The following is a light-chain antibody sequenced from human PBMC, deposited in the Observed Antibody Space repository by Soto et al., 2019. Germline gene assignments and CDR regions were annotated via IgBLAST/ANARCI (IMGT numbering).Light chain of an antibody. CDR3: QQRYSTPWT. V-gene: IGKV1-39*01. J-gene: IGKJ1*01. CDR2: AAS. Sequence: DIQMTQSPSSLSASVGDRVTITCRASQSISNYLNWYQQKPGKAPKLLIYAASSLQSGVPSRFSGSGPGTDFTLTISSRQPEDFATYYCQQRYSTPWTFGQWTKVEIK. CDR1: QSISNY.